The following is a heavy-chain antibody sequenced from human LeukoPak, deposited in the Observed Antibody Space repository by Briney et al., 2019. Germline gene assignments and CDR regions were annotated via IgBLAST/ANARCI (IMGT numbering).Heavy chain of an antibody. J-gene: IGHJ6*02. Sequence: GASVKVSCKASGYTFTGYYIHWVRQAPGQGLEWVGWINPNSGGAKYAQKFQDRVTMTRDTSISTAYMELSRLRSDDTAVYYCARGPGSGGYYYYYGMDVWGQGTTVTVSS. CDR3: ARGPGSGGYYYYYGMDV. V-gene: IGHV1-2*02. CDR1: GYTFTGYY. D-gene: IGHD2-8*02. CDR2: INPNSGGA.